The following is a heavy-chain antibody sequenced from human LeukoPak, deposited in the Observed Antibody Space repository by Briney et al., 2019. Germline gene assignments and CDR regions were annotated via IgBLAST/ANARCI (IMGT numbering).Heavy chain of an antibody. CDR3: AKEGSSLPGQRAYSGMDV. V-gene: IGHV3-74*01. CDR1: GFTFSSYR. CDR2: INSDGSST. Sequence: GGSLRLSCAASGFTFSSYRMYWVRQAPGKGLVWVSRINSDGSSTTYADSVKGRFTISRDNAKNTLYLQMNSLRAEDTAVYYWAKEGSSLPGQRAYSGMDVWGQGTRVPFPS. J-gene: IGHJ6*02. D-gene: IGHD2-2*01.